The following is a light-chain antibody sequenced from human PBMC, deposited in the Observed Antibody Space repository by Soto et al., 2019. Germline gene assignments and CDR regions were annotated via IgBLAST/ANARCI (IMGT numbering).Light chain of an antibody. V-gene: IGKV3-11*01. Sequence: ENLLTQSPGTLSLSPGEGATLSCRASRGVSANYLAWYQQKPGQAPTLLIYGASIRAAGIPARFSGSGSGTDFTPTISSLEPQDFAVYYCQQRSNWPTLTFGQGTRREIK. CDR3: QQRSNWPTLT. CDR1: RGVSANY. CDR2: GAS. J-gene: IGKJ5*01.